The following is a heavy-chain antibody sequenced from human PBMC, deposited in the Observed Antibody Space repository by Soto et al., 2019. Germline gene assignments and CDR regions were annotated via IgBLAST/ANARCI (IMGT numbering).Heavy chain of an antibody. V-gene: IGHV4-4*02. J-gene: IGHJ4*02. CDR3: ARLVYDTRLNYMYFDF. D-gene: IGHD3-10*01. CDR1: GVSLTSGNW. Sequence: SETLSLTCAVSGVSLTSGNWWTWVRQSPQRGLEYIGEIFHDGTANYYPSFERRVAMSVDTSRNQFSLKLTSVTAADTAVYFCARLVYDTRLNYMYFDFWGPGTQVTVSS. CDR2: IFHDGTA.